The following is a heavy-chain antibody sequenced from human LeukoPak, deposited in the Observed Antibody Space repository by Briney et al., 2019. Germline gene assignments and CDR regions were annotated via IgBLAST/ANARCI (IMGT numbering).Heavy chain of an antibody. CDR3: AADLRRHSGSQYYFDY. V-gene: IGHV1-58*01. CDR1: GFTFTSSA. Sequence: ASVKVSCKASGFTFTSSAVQWVRQARGQRLEWIGWIVVGSGNTNYAQKFQERVTITRDMSTSTAYMELSSLRSEDTAVYYCAADLRRHSGSQYYFDYWGQEPWSPSPQ. J-gene: IGHJ4*01. D-gene: IGHD1-26*01. CDR2: IVVGSGNT.